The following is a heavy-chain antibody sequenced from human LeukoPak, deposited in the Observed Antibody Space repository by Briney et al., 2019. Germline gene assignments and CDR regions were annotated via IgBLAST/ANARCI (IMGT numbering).Heavy chain of an antibody. CDR2: IIPIFGTA. CDR3: ARDTSSSWSYYYYGMDV. CDR1: GYTFTSYA. V-gene: IGHV1-69*13. Sequence: SVKVSCKASGYTFTSYAISWVRQAPGQGLEWMGGIIPIFGTANYAQKFQGRVTITADESTSTAYMELSSLRSEDTAVYYCARDTSSSWSYYYYGMDVWGQGTTVTVSS. D-gene: IGHD6-13*01. J-gene: IGHJ6*02.